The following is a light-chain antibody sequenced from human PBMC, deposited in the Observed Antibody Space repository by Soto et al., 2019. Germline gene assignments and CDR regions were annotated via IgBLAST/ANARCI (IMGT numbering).Light chain of an antibody. CDR2: DAS. CDR1: QSLVNTY. V-gene: IGKV3-20*01. J-gene: IGKJ3*01. Sequence: EVVLTQSPGSLSLSPGDRATLSCRASQSLVNTYVAWYQQRAGQAPRLLIYDASTRATGIPDRFSGSGSGTDFTLRISRVEPDDFAVYYCQQYGSSQFTFGPGTTVHIK. CDR3: QQYGSSQFT.